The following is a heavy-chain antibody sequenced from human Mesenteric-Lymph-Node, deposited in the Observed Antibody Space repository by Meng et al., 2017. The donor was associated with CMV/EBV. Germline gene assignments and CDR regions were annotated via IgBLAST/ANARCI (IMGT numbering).Heavy chain of an antibody. CDR3: ARDLLRGNSDLGWFDP. V-gene: IGHV4-30-4*06. J-gene: IGHJ5*02. CDR1: SSSSGDYY. Sequence: SSSSGDYYWSWIRQHPGKGLEWIGYIYYSGSTYYNPSLKSRVTISVDTSKNQFSLKLSSVTAADTAVYYCARDLLRGNSDLGWFDPWGQGTLVTVSS. CDR2: IYYSGST. D-gene: IGHD4-23*01.